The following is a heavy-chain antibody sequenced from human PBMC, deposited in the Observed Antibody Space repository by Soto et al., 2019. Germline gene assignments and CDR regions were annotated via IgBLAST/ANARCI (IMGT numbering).Heavy chain of an antibody. CDR3: ARERGGSFRTPETMRAFDM. D-gene: IGHD2-15*01. V-gene: IGHV1-69*12. Sequence: QVQLVQSGAEVKKPGSSVKVSCKASGGMFSTHDFTWVRQAPEQGLEWMGGIIPMFGAANYAQKFQRSVTITADESTITAYMEVSSLRSDDTAVYYCARERGGSFRTPETMRAFDMWGQGTMVTVSS. J-gene: IGHJ3*02. CDR2: IIPMFGAA. CDR1: GGMFSTHD.